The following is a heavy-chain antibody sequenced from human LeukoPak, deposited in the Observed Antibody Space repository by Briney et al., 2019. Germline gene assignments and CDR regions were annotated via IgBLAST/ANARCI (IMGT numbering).Heavy chain of an antibody. Sequence: SSETLSLTCTVSGGSISGHYWSWIRQPPGKGLEWIGYIYYSGSTNYNPSLKSRVTISVDTSKNQFSLKLSSVTAADTAVCYCARVHLYYYYMDVWGKGTTVTVSS. J-gene: IGHJ6*03. CDR1: GGSISGHY. CDR3: ARVHLYYYYMDV. V-gene: IGHV4-59*11. CDR2: IYYSGST.